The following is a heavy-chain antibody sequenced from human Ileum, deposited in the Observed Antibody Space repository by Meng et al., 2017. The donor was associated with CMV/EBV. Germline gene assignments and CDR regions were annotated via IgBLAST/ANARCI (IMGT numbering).Heavy chain of an antibody. CDR1: GFTFSDYW. V-gene: IGHV3-7*01. CDR3: ARDRGPNTLDY. Sequence: GESLKISCAVSGFTFSDYWMSWVRQPPGKGLEWVASLKIDGSEKYYVDSVKGRFTVSRDNAKNSLYLQMNSLRAEDTAVYYCARDRGPNTLDYWGQGTLVTVSS. D-gene: IGHD2-8*01. J-gene: IGHJ4*02. CDR2: LKIDGSEK.